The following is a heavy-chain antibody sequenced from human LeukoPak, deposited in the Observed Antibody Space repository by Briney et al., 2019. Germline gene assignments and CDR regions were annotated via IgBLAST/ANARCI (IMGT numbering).Heavy chain of an antibody. J-gene: IGHJ4*02. V-gene: IGHV1-69*13. Sequence: GASVKVSCKASGGTFSRFSISWVRQAPGQGLEWMGGIILIFGTPNYAQKFQGRVTITADESTSTAYTELSSLRSQDTAVYYCATGTTPSPWELLTWGQGTLVTVSS. CDR1: GGTFSRFS. D-gene: IGHD1-26*01. CDR2: IILIFGTP. CDR3: ATGTTPSPWELLT.